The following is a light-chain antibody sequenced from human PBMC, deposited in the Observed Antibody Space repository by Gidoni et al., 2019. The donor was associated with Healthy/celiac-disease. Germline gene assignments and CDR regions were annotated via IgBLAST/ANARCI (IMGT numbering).Light chain of an antibody. CDR3: QQYYNTPT. J-gene: IGKJ2*01. CDR1: QSVLYSSNNKNH. CDR2: WAS. V-gene: IGKV4-1*01. Sequence: DIVLTQSPDSLPVSLGERATINCKSSQSVLYSSNNKNHLAWYQQKPGQPPKLLIYWASTRESGVPDRFSGSGSGTDFTLTISSLQAEDVAVYYCQQYYNTPTFGQGTKLEIK.